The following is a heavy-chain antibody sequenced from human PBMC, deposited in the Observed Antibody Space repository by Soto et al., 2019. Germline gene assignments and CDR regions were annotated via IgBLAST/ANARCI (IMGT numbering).Heavy chain of an antibody. Sequence: QVQLVQSGGEVKKPGASVKVSCKASGYTFTTSGVSWVRQAPGQGLEWMGWVSGYNGNTKYEEKLHDRVTMTTDTATSTAYLELRTLTTDDTAVYYCARAGELPSYYYGMDVWGQGTTVIVSS. CDR2: VSGYNGNT. CDR1: GYTFTTSG. D-gene: IGHD1-7*01. CDR3: ARAGELPSYYYGMDV. V-gene: IGHV1-18*01. J-gene: IGHJ6*02.